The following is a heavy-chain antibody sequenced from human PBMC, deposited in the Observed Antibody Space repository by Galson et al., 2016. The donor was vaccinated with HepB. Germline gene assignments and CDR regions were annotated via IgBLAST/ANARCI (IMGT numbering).Heavy chain of an antibody. Sequence: SVKVSCKASGYTFTSYDINWVRQATGQGLEWMGWMNPKSGDAGYAEKFQGRVTMASNTSISTAYMERSSLRSEDSAVYYCARGRRVIFGVVFHNHGLDVWGQGTTVTVSS. V-gene: IGHV1-8*01. J-gene: IGHJ6*02. D-gene: IGHD3-3*01. CDR1: GYTFTSYD. CDR2: MNPKSGDA. CDR3: ARGRRVIFGVVFHNHGLDV.